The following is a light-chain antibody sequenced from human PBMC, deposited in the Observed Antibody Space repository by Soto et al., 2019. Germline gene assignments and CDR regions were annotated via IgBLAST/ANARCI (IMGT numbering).Light chain of an antibody. Sequence: EIVMTQSPATLSVSPGERATLSCRASQSVFSSLAWYQQKPGQAPRLLIYAASSRATGIPDRFSGSGSGTDFTLTISSLQPEDFATYYCQQSYSTPPTFGQGTKVDIK. J-gene: IGKJ1*01. CDR2: AAS. CDR1: QSVFSS. CDR3: QQSYSTPPT. V-gene: IGKV3D-15*01.